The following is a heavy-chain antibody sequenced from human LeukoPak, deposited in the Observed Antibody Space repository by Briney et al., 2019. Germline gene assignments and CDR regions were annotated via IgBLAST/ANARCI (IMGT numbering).Heavy chain of an antibody. D-gene: IGHD5-24*01. V-gene: IGHV6-1*01. CDR2: TYYRSKWYN. CDR1: GDSVSSNSAA. J-gene: IGHJ2*01. CDR3: ARVHVEMATFDPRVIPWYFDL. Sequence: PSQTLSLTCAISGDSVSSNSAAWNWIRQSPSRGLEWLGRTYYRSKWYNDYAVSVKSRITINPDTSKNQFSLKLSSVTAADTAVYYCARVHVEMATFDPRVIPWYFDLWGRGTLVTVSS.